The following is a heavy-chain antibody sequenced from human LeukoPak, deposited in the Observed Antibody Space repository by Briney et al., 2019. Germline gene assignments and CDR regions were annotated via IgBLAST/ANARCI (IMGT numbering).Heavy chain of an antibody. CDR3: ARDLGYYDSSGYYANWYFDL. D-gene: IGHD3-22*01. Sequence: SETPSLTCTVSGGSISSYYWSWIRQPPGKGLEWIGYIYYSGSTNYNPSLKSRVTISVDTSKNQFSLKLSSVTAADTAVYYCARDLGYYDSSGYYANWYFDLWGRGTLVTVSS. CDR1: GGSISSYY. CDR2: IYYSGST. V-gene: IGHV4-59*01. J-gene: IGHJ2*01.